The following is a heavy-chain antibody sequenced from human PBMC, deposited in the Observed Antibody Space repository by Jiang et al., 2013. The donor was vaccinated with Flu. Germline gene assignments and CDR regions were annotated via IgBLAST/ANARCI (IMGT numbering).Heavy chain of an antibody. V-gene: IGHV3-23*01. CDR2: ISGSGGST. J-gene: IGHJ4*02. CDR3: AKDVWESVATTTRQTH. Sequence: GLVQPGGSLRLSCAASGFTFSNYAMNWVRRAPGKGLEWVSGISGSGGSTYYGDSVKGRFTISRDNSMNTLYLQMNSLRAVDTAVYYCAKDVWESVATTTRQTHWGQGTLVTVSS. CDR1: GFTFSNYA. D-gene: IGHD3-22*01.